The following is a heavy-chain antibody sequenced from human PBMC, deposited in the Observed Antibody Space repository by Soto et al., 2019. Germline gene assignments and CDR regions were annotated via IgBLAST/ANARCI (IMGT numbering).Heavy chain of an antibody. J-gene: IGHJ4*02. V-gene: IGHV3-30*18. CDR1: GFTFSTYG. CDR3: AKGGPELVRYYFNC. Sequence: SLRLSCAASGFTFSTYGMHWVRQTPGEGLEWVAVISYDGSHIYYADSVKGRFTISRDNSKNTLYLQMDSLRAEDTAVYYCAKGGPELVRYYFNCWGQGTLVTVSS. CDR2: ISYDGSHI. D-gene: IGHD6-13*01.